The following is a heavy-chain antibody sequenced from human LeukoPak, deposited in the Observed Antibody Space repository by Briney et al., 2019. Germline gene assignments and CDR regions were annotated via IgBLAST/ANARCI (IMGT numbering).Heavy chain of an antibody. CDR2: IIPIFGTA. CDR1: GGTFSSYA. Sequence: GASVKVSCKASGGTFSSYAISWVRQAPGQGLERMGGIIPIFGTANYAQKFQGRVTITTDESTSTAYMELSSVRSEDTAVYYCARVYCSGGSCYSEFARNWFDPWGQGTLVTVSS. D-gene: IGHD2-15*01. J-gene: IGHJ5*02. V-gene: IGHV1-69*05. CDR3: ARVYCSGGSCYSEFARNWFDP.